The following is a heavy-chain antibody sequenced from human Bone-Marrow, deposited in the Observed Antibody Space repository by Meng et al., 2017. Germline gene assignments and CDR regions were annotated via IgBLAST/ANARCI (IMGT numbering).Heavy chain of an antibody. J-gene: IGHJ4*02. CDR2: ISSSGGST. Sequence: EVHLLESGGGLVQPGGSLRLSCAASGFTFSSYAMSWVRQAPGKGVGWVSAISSSGGSTYYADSVKGRFTISRDNSKNTLYLQMNSLRAEDTALYYCAKGKGGYDPFDSWGQGTLVTVSS. CDR1: GFTFSSYA. D-gene: IGHD5-12*01. CDR3: AKGKGGYDPFDS. V-gene: IGHV3-23*01.